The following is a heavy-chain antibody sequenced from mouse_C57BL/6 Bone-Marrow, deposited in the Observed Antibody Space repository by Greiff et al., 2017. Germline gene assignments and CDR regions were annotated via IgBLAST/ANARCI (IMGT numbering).Heavy chain of an antibody. V-gene: IGHV1-81*01. CDR1: GYTFTSYG. Sequence: VQLQQSGAELARPGASVKLSCKASGYTFTSYGISWVKQRTGQGLEWIGEIYPRSGNTYYNEKFKSKAILTVDTSSNTAYMQLSSLTSEDSAVFYCARSGPLGRSFDYWGQGTTLTVSS. CDR3: ARSGPLGRSFDY. J-gene: IGHJ2*01. CDR2: IYPRSGNT. D-gene: IGHD4-1*01.